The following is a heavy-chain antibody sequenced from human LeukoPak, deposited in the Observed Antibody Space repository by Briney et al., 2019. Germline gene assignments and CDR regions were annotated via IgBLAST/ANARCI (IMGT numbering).Heavy chain of an antibody. CDR3: ARSPGYCSGGSCYEGLDAFDI. V-gene: IGHV3-21*01. D-gene: IGHD2-15*01. Sequence: GGSLRLSCAASGFTFSSYSMNWVRQAPGKGLEWVSSISSSSSYIYYADSVKGRFSISRDNAKNSLYLQMNSLRAEDTAVYYCARSPGYCSGGSCYEGLDAFDIWGQGTMVTVSS. CDR2: ISSSSSYI. CDR1: GFTFSSYS. J-gene: IGHJ3*02.